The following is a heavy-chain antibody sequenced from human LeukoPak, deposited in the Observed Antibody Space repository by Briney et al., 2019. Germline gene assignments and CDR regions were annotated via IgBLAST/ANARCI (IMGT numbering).Heavy chain of an antibody. CDR1: GFTFSSYA. V-gene: IGHV3-23*01. J-gene: IGHJ4*02. CDR3: ARVGRRISMVRGVIIESWGYDY. D-gene: IGHD3-10*01. Sequence: GGSLRLSCAASGFTFSSYAMSWVRQAPGKGLEWVSAISGSGGSTYYADSVKGRFTISRDNSKNTLYLQMNSLRSEDTAVYYCARVGRRISMVRGVIIESWGYDYWGQGTLVTVSS. CDR2: ISGSGGST.